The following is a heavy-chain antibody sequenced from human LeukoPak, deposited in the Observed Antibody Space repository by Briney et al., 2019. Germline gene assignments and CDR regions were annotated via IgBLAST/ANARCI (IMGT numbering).Heavy chain of an antibody. CDR3: ARGPKITMVRGVEGYFDY. V-gene: IGHV4-59*01. J-gene: IGHJ4*02. CDR2: IYYSGST. Sequence: SETLSLTCTVSGGSISSYYWSWIRQPPGKGLEWIAYIYYSGSTNYNPSLKSRVTISVDTSKNQFSLKLSSVTAADTAVYYCARGPKITMVRGVEGYFDYWGQGTLVTVSS. CDR1: GGSISSYY. D-gene: IGHD3-10*01.